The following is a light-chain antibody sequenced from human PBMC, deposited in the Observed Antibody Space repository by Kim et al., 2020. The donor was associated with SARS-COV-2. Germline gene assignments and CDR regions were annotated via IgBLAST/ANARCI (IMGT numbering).Light chain of an antibody. V-gene: IGLV2-14*01. CDR1: SSDVGGYNY. CDR3: SSYTSSSTYV. CDR2: DVS. Sequence: QSALTQPASVSGSPGQSITISCTGTSSDVGGYNYVSWYQQHPGKAPKLMIYDVSKRPSGVSNRFSGSKSGNTASLTISWLQAEDAADYYCSSYTSSSTYVFGTGTKVTVL. J-gene: IGLJ1*01.